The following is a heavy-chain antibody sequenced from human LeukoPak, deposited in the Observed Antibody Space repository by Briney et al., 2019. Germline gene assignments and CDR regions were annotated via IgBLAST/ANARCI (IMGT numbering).Heavy chain of an antibody. Sequence: GASVKVSCKASGYTFTGYYMRWVRQAPGQGLEWMGWINPNSGGTNYAQKSQGRVTMTRDTSISTAYMELSRLRSDDTAVYYCARIPARGAFDIWGQGTMVTVSS. J-gene: IGHJ3*02. CDR1: GYTFTGYY. V-gene: IGHV1-2*02. CDR2: INPNSGGT. CDR3: ARIPARGAFDI.